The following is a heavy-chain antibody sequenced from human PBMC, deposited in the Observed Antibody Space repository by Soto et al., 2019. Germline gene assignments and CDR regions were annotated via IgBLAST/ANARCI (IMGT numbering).Heavy chain of an antibody. D-gene: IGHD1-26*01. CDR2: TYYSGST. CDR3: ARRGGSSPFDY. J-gene: IGHJ4*02. V-gene: IGHV4-39*01. CDR1: GGSISSSSYY. Sequence: QLQLQESGPGLVKPSETLSLTCTVSGGSISSSSYYWGWIRQSPGKGLEWIGNTYYSGSTYYNPSLKSRVTISVDTSKNQFSLKLSSVTAADTAVYYCARRGGSSPFDYWGQGTLVTVSS.